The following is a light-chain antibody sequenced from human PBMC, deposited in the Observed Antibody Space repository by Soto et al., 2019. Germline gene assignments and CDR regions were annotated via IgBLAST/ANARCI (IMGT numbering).Light chain of an antibody. CDR2: NVN. J-gene: IGLJ2*01. CDR1: SSDVGGYNY. Sequence: QSALTQPRSVSGSPGQSVTISCAGASSDVGGYNYVSWYQEHPGKAPKLILYNVNERPSGVPDRFSGSKSGNTASLTISGLQAEDEADYHCCSYAGSYTLLFGGGTQLTVL. V-gene: IGLV2-11*01. CDR3: CSYAGSYTLL.